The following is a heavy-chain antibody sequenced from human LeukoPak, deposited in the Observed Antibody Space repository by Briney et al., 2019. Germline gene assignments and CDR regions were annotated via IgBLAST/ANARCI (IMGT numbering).Heavy chain of an antibody. J-gene: IGHJ4*02. Sequence: GSLRLSCEASGFPFINYGMHWVRPAPGKGLEGGAFIRYDGTDKYYVDSVKGRFTISRDDSKNTLYLQMNSLRTEDTALYYCAKDGVLAATRVYFDSWGQGTLVSVSS. D-gene: IGHD2-15*01. CDR3: AKDGVLAATRVYFDS. CDR1: GFPFINYG. V-gene: IGHV3-30*02. CDR2: IRYDGTDK.